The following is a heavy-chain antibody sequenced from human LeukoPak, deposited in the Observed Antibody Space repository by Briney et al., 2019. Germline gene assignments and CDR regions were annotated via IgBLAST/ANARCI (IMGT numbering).Heavy chain of an antibody. CDR2: IIGSGGST. CDR3: AKDHQWELPSAFNY. D-gene: IGHD1-26*01. V-gene: IGHV3-23*01. J-gene: IGHJ4*02. Sequence: PGGPLTLPWGPSGFPFRRYPKLGAGPPPGRGRVWVSAIIGSGGSTYYADSVKGRFTISRDNSKNTLSLQRNSLRAEDTAVYYCAKDHQWELPSAFNYWGQGTLVTVSS. CDR1: GFPFRRYP.